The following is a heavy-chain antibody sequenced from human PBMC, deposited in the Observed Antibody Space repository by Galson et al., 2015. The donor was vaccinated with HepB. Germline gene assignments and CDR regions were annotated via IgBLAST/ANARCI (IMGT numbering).Heavy chain of an antibody. J-gene: IGHJ3*02. D-gene: IGHD6-13*01. CDR2: TIPIFGIA. Sequence: SVKVSCKASGGTFSSYAISWVRQAPGQGLEWMGGTIPIFGIANYAQKFQGRVTITADESTSTAYMELSSLRSEDTAVYYCARVRIAAASENDAFDIWGQGTMVTVSS. V-gene: IGHV1-69*13. CDR1: GGTFSSYA. CDR3: ARVRIAAASENDAFDI.